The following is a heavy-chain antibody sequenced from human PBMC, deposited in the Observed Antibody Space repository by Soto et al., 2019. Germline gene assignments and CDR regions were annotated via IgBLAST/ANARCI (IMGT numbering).Heavy chain of an antibody. CDR1: GFTFSSYA. J-gene: IGHJ4*02. D-gene: IGHD3-22*01. V-gene: IGHV3-23*01. CDR2: ISGSVGST. Sequence: GGSLRLSCAASGFTFSSYAMSWVRQAPGKGLEWVSAISGSVGSTYYADSVKGRFTISRANSKNTLYLQMNSLRAEDTAVYYCATDGASSGYYYRDYFDCWGRGT. CDR3: ATDGASSGYYYRDYFDC.